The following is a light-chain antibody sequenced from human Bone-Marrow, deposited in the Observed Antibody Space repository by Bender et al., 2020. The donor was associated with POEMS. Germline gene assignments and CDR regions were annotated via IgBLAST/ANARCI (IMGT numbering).Light chain of an antibody. CDR2: EVT. CDR3: SSHTVYSTLV. Sequence: QSALTQPASVSGSPGQSITISCTGTSSDVGAYDYVSWYQHHPDEAPKLVIYEVTNRPSGVSNRFSGSKSGNTASLTISGLQAADEADYYCSSHTVYSTLVFGAGTKVTVL. J-gene: IGLJ1*01. CDR1: SSDVGAYDY. V-gene: IGLV2-14*01.